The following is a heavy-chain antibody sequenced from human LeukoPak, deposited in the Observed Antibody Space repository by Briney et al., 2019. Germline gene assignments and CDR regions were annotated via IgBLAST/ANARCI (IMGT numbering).Heavy chain of an antibody. D-gene: IGHD3-3*01. V-gene: IGHV4-59*01. CDR2: IYYSGST. Sequence: SETLSLTCTVSGGSISSYYWSWIRQPPGKGLEWIGYIYYSGSTNYNPSLKSRDTISVDTSKNQFSLKLSSVTAADTAVYYCARVLRDFWSGYYTDSLFDYWGQGTLVTVSS. CDR3: ARVLRDFWSGYYTDSLFDY. J-gene: IGHJ4*02. CDR1: GGSISSYY.